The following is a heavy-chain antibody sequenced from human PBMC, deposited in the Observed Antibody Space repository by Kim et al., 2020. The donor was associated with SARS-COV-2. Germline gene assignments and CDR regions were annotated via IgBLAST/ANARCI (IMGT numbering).Heavy chain of an antibody. Sequence: SETLSLTCTVSGGSISSGSYYWSWIRQPAGKGLEWIGRIYTSGSTNYNPSLKSRVTISVDTSKNQFSLKLSSVTAADTAVYYCARGGYCSGGSCYLSGYFDYWGQGTLVTVSS. J-gene: IGHJ4*02. CDR2: IYTSGST. D-gene: IGHD2-15*01. CDR1: GGSISSGSYY. CDR3: ARGGYCSGGSCYLSGYFDY. V-gene: IGHV4-61*02.